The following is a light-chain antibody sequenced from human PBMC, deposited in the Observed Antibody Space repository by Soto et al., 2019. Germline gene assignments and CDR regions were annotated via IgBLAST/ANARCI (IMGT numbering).Light chain of an antibody. CDR1: QDVSIC. J-gene: IGKJ2*01. CDR3: QQRSTWLYT. Sequence: EILLAQSPATLSLSPGERATLSCKASQDVSICLAWYQQKPGQAPRLLIHDASNSATGVPASFSGSGSGRDFTLTITSLEPEDFAVYYCQQRSTWLYTFGQGTKLEV. V-gene: IGKV3-11*02. CDR2: DAS.